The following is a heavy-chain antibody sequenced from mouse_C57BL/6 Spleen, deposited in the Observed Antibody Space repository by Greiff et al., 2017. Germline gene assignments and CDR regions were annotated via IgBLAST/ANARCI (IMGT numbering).Heavy chain of an antibody. CDR1: GYTFTDYN. J-gene: IGHJ1*03. V-gene: IGHV1-18*01. D-gene: IGHD2-4*01. CDR3: ARGGEKIYYDYDDWYFDV. CDR2: INPNNGGT. Sequence: EVQLQQSGPELVKPGASVKIPCKASGYTFTDYNMDWVKQSHGKSLEWIGDINPNNGGTIYNQKFKGKATLTVDKSSSTAYMELRSLTSEDTAVYYCARGGEKIYYDYDDWYFDVWGTGTTVTVSS.